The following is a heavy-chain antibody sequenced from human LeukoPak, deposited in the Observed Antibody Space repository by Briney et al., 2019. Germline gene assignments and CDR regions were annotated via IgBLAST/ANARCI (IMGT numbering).Heavy chain of an antibody. CDR3: VRDVRGIGQDYYYMDV. D-gene: IGHD3/OR15-3a*01. J-gene: IGHJ6*03. Sequence: GGSLRLSCTASGMIFNNHWMHWIRQAPGKGLVWVARINKDGRSTTYGDSVKGRFTISRDNAKNTLSLQMNSLRAEDTALYYCVRDVRGIGQDYYYMDVWGKGTTVTVSS. CDR2: INKDGRST. V-gene: IGHV3-74*01. CDR1: GMIFNNHW.